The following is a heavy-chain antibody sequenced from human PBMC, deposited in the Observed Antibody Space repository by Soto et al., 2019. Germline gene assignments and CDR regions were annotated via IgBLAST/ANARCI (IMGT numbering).Heavy chain of an antibody. CDR3: ARLRIATNNYKWFDP. CDR2: IYVTGAV. CDR1: GAALNSGNYY. V-gene: IGHV4-31*03. Sequence: SETLSLTCCVSGAALNSGNYYWSWIRQVPGKGLEWIGHIYVTGAVDYNPSLRDRITISQDTSERQFSLNLRLVTAADTAVYYCARLRIATNNYKWFDPWGQGTLVTAPQ. D-gene: IGHD2-21*01. J-gene: IGHJ5*02.